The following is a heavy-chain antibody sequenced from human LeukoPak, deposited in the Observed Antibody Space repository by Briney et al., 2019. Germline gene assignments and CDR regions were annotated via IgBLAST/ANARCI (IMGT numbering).Heavy chain of an antibody. CDR3: ARLQWDLPISWGYFDY. J-gene: IGHJ4*02. CDR2: ISGSDDRI. V-gene: IGHV3-23*01. Sequence: GGSLRLSCAASGFTFSTYAMRWVRQAPGKGLDWVSTISGSDDRICYADSVKGRFNISRDNSKNTLYLQMNSLRAGDTAVYYCARLQWDLPISWGYFDYWGQGTLVTVYS. CDR1: GFTFSTYA. D-gene: IGHD4-11*01.